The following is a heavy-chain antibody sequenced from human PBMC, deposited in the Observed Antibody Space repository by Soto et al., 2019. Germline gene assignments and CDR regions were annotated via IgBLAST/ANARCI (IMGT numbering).Heavy chain of an antibody. V-gene: IGHV3-23*01. Sequence: VRLSCVASGLTFGSRAMSWVRQAPGEGLQWVSTITDTGGDAKYADSVRGRFVISRDNSKKTLYLQMTSLTAEDSAMYFCARGSTDSYPGSRIFDFWGRGTLVTVSS. CDR1: GLTFGSRA. J-gene: IGHJ4*02. CDR2: ITDTGGDA. D-gene: IGHD3-10*01. CDR3: ARGSTDSYPGSRIFDF.